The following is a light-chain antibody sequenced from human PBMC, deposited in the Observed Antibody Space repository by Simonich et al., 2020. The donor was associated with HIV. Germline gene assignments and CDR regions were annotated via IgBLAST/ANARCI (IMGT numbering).Light chain of an antibody. CDR2: WAS. CDR3: HQYYSSPHT. Sequence: DIVMTQSPDSLAVSLGERATINCKSSQSVLYTSNNMNYLAWYQQKAGQPPKLLIYWASTRESGVPDRFSGSGSGTDFTLTISSLQAEDVAVYYCHQYYSSPHTFGQGTKLEIK. J-gene: IGKJ2*01. V-gene: IGKV4-1*01. CDR1: QSVLYTSNNMNY.